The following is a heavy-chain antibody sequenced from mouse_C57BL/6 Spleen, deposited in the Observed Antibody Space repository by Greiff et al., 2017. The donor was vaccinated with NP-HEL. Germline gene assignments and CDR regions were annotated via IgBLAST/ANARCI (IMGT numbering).Heavy chain of an antibody. V-gene: IGHV1-26*01. CDR1: GYTFTDYY. D-gene: IGHD1-1*01. J-gene: IGHJ1*03. Sequence: EVQLQQSGPELVKPGASVKISCKASGYTFTDYYMNWVKQSHGKSLEWIGDINPNNGGTSYNQKFKGKATLTVDKSSSTAYMELRSLTSEDSAVYYCARGSGSSYMYFDVWGTGTTVTVSS. CDR3: ARGSGSSYMYFDV. CDR2: INPNNGGT.